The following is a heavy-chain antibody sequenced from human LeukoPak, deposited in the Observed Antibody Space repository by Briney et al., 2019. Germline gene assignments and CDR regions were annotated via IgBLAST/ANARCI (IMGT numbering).Heavy chain of an antibody. Sequence: GGSLRISSAAPGFLFRRFALTQLCQAPGKRLPSVSGISGNGGTGYLADPVKGRFTISRDNSSNTLYLQMNSLRAEDTAIYYCAKETGGLPYWGQGTLVTVSS. J-gene: IGHJ4*02. CDR2: ISGNGGTG. D-gene: IGHD7-27*01. V-gene: IGHV3-23*01. CDR3: AKETGGLPY. CDR1: GFLFRRFA.